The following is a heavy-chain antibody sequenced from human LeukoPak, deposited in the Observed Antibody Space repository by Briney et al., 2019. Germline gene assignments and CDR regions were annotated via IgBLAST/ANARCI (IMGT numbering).Heavy chain of an antibody. V-gene: IGHV1-2*02. Sequence: ASVKVPCKASGYSFTGYYMHWVRQAPGQGLEWMGWINPNSGDTNYAQKFQGRVTMSRDTSISTAYMEVSRLRSDDTAVYYCTRDGSFDYWGQGTLVTVYS. CDR3: TRDGSFDY. CDR1: GYSFTGYY. D-gene: IGHD5-12*01. J-gene: IGHJ4*02. CDR2: INPNSGDT.